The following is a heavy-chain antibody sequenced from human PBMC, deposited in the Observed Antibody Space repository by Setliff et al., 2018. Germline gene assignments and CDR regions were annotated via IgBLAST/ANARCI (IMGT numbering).Heavy chain of an antibody. D-gene: IGHD3-22*01. CDR2: TIPIFGTT. V-gene: IGHV1-69*05. CDR1: GGTFSSYG. J-gene: IGHJ3*02. Sequence: SVKVSCKASGGTFSSYGISWVRQAPGQGLEWMGGTIPIFGTTDYAQKFQGRVTIITDESASTAHMELSSLRSEDTAVYYCARGFYYYGSSRWDVFDIWGQGTMVTVSS. CDR3: ARGFYYYGSSRWDVFDI.